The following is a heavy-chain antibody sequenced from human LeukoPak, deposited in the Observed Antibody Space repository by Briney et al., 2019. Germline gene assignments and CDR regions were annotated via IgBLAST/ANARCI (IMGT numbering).Heavy chain of an antibody. J-gene: IGHJ6*02. V-gene: IGHV4-4*07. CDR3: ARAAAFYYDSSGYYTSPHYYGMDV. CDR2: IYPSGST. D-gene: IGHD3-22*01. CDR1: GGSISSYF. Sequence: SETLSLICTVSGGSISSYFWSWIRQPAGKGLEWIGRIYPSGSTNYSPSLKSRVTMSVDTSKNRFSLKLSSVTAADTAVYYCARAAAFYYDSSGYYTSPHYYGMDVWGQGTTVAVSS.